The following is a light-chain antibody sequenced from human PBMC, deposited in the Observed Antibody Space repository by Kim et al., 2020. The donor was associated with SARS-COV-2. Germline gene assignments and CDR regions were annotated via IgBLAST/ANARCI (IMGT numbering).Light chain of an antibody. V-gene: IGKV3-20*01. J-gene: IGKJ2*01. CDR3: QQYGSSLYT. Sequence: LSPGERVTLSCRASQSVSSSYLAWYKQKPGQAPRLLIYGASSRATGIPDRFSGSGSGTDFTLTISRLEPEDFAVYYCQQYGSSLYTFGQGTKLEI. CDR2: GAS. CDR1: QSVSSSY.